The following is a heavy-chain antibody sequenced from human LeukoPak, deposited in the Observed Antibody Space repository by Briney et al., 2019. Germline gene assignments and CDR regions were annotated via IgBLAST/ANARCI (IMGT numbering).Heavy chain of an antibody. J-gene: IGHJ6*03. CDR3: ARVLSSWPYYYYYMDV. CDR2: IYYSGST. CDR1: GGSISSYY. D-gene: IGHD6-13*01. Sequence: SETLSLTCTVSGGSISSYYWSWIRQPPGKGLEWIGYIYYSGSTNYNPSLKSRVTISVDTSKNQYSLKLSSVTAADTAVYYCARVLSSWPYYYYYMDVWGKGTTVTVSS. V-gene: IGHV4-59*01.